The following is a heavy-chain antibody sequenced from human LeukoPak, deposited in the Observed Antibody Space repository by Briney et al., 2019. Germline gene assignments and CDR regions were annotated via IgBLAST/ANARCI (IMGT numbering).Heavy chain of an antibody. CDR2: IRYDGSNK. V-gene: IGHV3-30*02. CDR1: GFTSSDYA. Sequence: GGSLRLSCAASGFTSSDYAMYWVRQAPGKGLEWVVFIRYDGSNKYYADSVKGRFTISRDNSKNTLYLQMNSLRAEDTAVYYCAKARSSSSYGAFDIWGQGTMVTVSS. D-gene: IGHD2-2*01. J-gene: IGHJ3*02. CDR3: AKARSSSSYGAFDI.